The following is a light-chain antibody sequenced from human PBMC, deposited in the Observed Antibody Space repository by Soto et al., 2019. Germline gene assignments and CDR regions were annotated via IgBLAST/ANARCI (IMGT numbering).Light chain of an antibody. J-gene: IGKJ5*01. CDR3: QQLFSFPPT. CDR2: VAS. CDR1: QGINNY. V-gene: IGKV1-9*01. Sequence: DIQLTQSPSFLSASVGDRVTITCRASQGINNYLAWYQQKPGKAPNLLIYVASTLQSGVPSRFSGSGSGTEFTLTISSLQPEDLGNYYWQQLFSFPPTFGQGTRLEIK.